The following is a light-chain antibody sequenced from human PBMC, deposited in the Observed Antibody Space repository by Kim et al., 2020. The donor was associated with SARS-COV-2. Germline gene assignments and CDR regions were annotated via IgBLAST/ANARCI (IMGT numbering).Light chain of an antibody. CDR2: DAS. CDR3: HQRSSWPGT. V-gene: IGKV3-11*01. CDR1: QGVSNY. J-gene: IGKJ1*01. Sequence: EIVLTQSPATLSLSPGDRATLSCRASQGVSNYLAWYQQKPGQAPRLLISDASNRATGIPARFSGSGSGTDFTPTISSLEPEDFTFYYCHQRSSWPGTFGQGTKVDIK.